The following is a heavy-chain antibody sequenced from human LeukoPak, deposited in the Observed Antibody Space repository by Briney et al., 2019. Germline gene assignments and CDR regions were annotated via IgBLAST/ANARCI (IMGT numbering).Heavy chain of an antibody. CDR2: ISAYNGNT. Sequence: ASVKVSCKASGYTFTSYGISWVRQAPGQGLEWMGWISAYNGNTNYAQKLQGRVTMTTDTSTSTAYMELRSLRSEDTAIYYCAKVGRDNYFDYWGQGTLVTVSS. J-gene: IGHJ4*02. V-gene: IGHV1-18*01. D-gene: IGHD2-15*01. CDR3: AKVGRDNYFDY. CDR1: GYTFTSYG.